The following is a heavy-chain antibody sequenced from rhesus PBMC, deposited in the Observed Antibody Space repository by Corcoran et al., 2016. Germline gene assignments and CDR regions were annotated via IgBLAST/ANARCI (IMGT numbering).Heavy chain of an antibody. V-gene: IGHV5-2*01. J-gene: IGHJ2*01. CDR1: GYSFTSYW. Sequence: EVQLVQSGAEVKRPGESLKISCKTSGYSFTSYWISWVRQMPGKGLEWMGAIDPIDSDTRYSPSFQGQVTISADKSISTAYLQWSSLKASDTATYYCAKDRGNWYFDLWGPGTPITISS. D-gene: IGHD5-42*01. CDR3: AKDRGNWYFDL. CDR2: IDPIDSDT.